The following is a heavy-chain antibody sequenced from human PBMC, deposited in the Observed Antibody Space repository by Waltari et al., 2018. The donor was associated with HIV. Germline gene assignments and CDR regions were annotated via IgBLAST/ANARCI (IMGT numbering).Heavy chain of an antibody. CDR3: ARDKYCGGDCYAFDI. D-gene: IGHD2-21*01. V-gene: IGHV4-61*01. CDR1: GDSVTSGSYY. Sequence: QVQLQESGPGLVKPSETLSLTCIVSGDSVTSGSYYWSWIRQSPGKGLEWIGYVHHSGTTNYNPSLNTRVIISVDPSKNQISLKLNSVTAADTAVYYCARDKYCGGDCYAFDIWGQGTMVAVSS. J-gene: IGHJ3*02. CDR2: VHHSGTT.